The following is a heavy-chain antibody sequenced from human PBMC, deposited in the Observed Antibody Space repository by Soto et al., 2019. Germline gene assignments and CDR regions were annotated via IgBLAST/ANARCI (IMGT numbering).Heavy chain of an antibody. Sequence: QVQLVESGGGVVQPGRSLRLSCAASGFTFSSCAMHWVRQAPGKGLEWVALISYDGSNKYYADSVNCRFTISRDNSKNTLYLQMNSLRAEVTALYYCARDKRDLRFLEWSYYFDYWGQGTLVTVSS. V-gene: IGHV3-30-3*01. CDR3: ARDKRDLRFLEWSYYFDY. D-gene: IGHD3-3*01. J-gene: IGHJ4*02. CDR1: GFTFSSCA. CDR2: ISYDGSNK.